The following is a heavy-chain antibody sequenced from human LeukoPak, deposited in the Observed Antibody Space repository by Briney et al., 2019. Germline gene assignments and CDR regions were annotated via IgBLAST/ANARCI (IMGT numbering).Heavy chain of an antibody. J-gene: IGHJ4*02. CDR2: IYHSGNT. D-gene: IGHD3-22*01. CDR3: ARGTFDSSGYYLFDY. V-gene: IGHV4-4*07. CDR1: GGSISTNY. Sequence: PSETLSLTCTVSGGSISTNYWSWIRQPAGKGLEWIGRIYHSGNTNYSPSLESRVTMSADTSKNQLSLKLSSVTAADTAVYYCARGTFDSSGYYLFDYWGQGTLVTVSS.